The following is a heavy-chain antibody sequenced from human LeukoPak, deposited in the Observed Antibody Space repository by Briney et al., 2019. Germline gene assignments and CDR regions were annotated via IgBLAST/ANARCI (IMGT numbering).Heavy chain of an antibody. Sequence: SETLSLTCTVSGGSISSYYWSWIRQPAGKGLEWIGRIYTSGSTNYNPSLKSRVTMSVDTSKNQFSLKLSSVTAADTAVYYCAKEGNESSRLYYCPPFQHLGQGPLVTGSS. V-gene: IGHV4-4*07. CDR1: GGSISSYY. CDR3: AKEGNESSRLYYCPPFQH. CDR2: IYTSGST. D-gene: IGHD6-13*01. J-gene: IGHJ1*01.